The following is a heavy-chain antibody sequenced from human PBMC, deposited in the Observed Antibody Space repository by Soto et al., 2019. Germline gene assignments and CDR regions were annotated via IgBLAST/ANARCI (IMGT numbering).Heavy chain of an antibody. D-gene: IGHD6-13*01. J-gene: IGHJ4*02. Sequence: SETLSLTCTVSGGSISSYYWSWIRQPPGKGLEWIGYIYYSGSTNYNPSLKSRVTISVDTSKNQFSLKLSSVTAADTAVYYCARSDVIAAAGTAPFDYWGQGTLVTVSS. CDR3: ARSDVIAAAGTAPFDY. CDR1: GGSISSYY. V-gene: IGHV4-59*01. CDR2: IYYSGST.